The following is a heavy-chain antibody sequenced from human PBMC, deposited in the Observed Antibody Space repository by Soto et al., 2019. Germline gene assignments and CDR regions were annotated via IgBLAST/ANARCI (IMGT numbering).Heavy chain of an antibody. CDR1: GFSLSTSW. Sequence: EVQLVESGGGLVQPGGSLRLSCTASGFSLSTSWMTWVRQAPGKGLEGVANIMQDGSDKYYVDSVKGRFTISRDNAKNSLYLQMTSLRAEDTAVYYCASKRLYFYGLDVWGQGTTVTVSS. J-gene: IGHJ6*02. CDR3: ASKRLYFYGLDV. V-gene: IGHV3-7*01. CDR2: IMQDGSDK.